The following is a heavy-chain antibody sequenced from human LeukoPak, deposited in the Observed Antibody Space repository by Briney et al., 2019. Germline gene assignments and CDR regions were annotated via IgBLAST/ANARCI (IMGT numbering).Heavy chain of an antibody. J-gene: IGHJ6*03. CDR1: GGSISSYY. D-gene: IGHD3-3*01. CDR2: IYTSGST. Sequence: SETLSLTCIVSGGSISSYYWSWIRQPAGKGLEWIGRIYTSGSTNYNPSLKSRVTMSVDTSKNQFSLKLSSVTAADTAVYYCARQGYDFWSGYPYYMDVWGKGTTVTVSS. V-gene: IGHV4-4*07. CDR3: ARQGYDFWSGYPYYMDV.